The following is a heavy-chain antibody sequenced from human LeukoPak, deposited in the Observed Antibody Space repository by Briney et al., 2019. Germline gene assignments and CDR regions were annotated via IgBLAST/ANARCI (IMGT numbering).Heavy chain of an antibody. J-gene: IGHJ4*02. V-gene: IGHV3-13*04. CDR1: GFTFSSYD. Sequence: PGGSLRLSCAASGFTFSSYDMHWVRQATGKGLEWVPAIGTAGDTYYPVSVKGRFTISRENAKNSLYLQMNSLRAGDTAVYYCARGPGPYYYGSGSFDYWGQGTLVTVSS. CDR2: IGTAGDT. CDR3: ARGPGPYYYGSGSFDY. D-gene: IGHD3-10*01.